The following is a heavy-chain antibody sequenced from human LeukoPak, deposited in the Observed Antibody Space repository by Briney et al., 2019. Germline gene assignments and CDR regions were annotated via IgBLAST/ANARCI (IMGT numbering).Heavy chain of an antibody. CDR3: ARTIVAGWFDP. Sequence: PSETLSLTCTVSGGSISSGGYYWSWIRQHPGKGLEWIGYIYYSGSTYYNPSLKSRVTISVDTSKNQFSLKLSSVTAADTAVYYCARTIVAGWFDPWGQGTLVTVSS. CDR1: GGSISSGGYY. CDR2: IYYSGST. D-gene: IGHD5-12*01. J-gene: IGHJ5*02. V-gene: IGHV4-31*03.